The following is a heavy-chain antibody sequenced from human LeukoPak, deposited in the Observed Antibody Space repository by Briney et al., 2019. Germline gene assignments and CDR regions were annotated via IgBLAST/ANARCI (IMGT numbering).Heavy chain of an antibody. D-gene: IGHD3-22*01. CDR2: ISNDGSKT. Sequence: GRSLRLSCAASGLSFMIYGLHWVRQAPGKGLEWVAFISNDGSKTYYADSVKGRLTISRDNSKNTLYLQMNNLRVEDTAIYYCAKDRAADSSGYSTYFDYWGQGTLVTVSS. CDR1: GLSFMIYG. V-gene: IGHV3-30*18. CDR3: AKDRAADSSGYSTYFDY. J-gene: IGHJ4*02.